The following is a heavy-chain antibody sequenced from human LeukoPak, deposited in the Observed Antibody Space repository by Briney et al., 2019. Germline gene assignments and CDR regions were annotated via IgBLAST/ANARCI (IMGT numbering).Heavy chain of an antibody. V-gene: IGHV3-21*01. CDR1: GFFFSAYR. CDR3: ARWDDLLHFDY. CDR2: IRTGGDYI. Sequence: PGGSLRLSCATSGFFFSAYRMSWVRQAPGKGLEWVSSIRTGGDYIYYADSVQGRFTISRDNAKKSLYLQMNSLRVEDTAVYFCARWDDLLHFDYWGQGVLVTVSS. D-gene: IGHD3-3*01. J-gene: IGHJ4*02.